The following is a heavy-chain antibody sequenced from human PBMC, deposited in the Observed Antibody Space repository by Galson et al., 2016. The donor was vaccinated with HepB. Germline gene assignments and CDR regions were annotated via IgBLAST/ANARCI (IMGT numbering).Heavy chain of an antibody. D-gene: IGHD1-7*01. CDR2: VNSNGGGT. V-gene: IGHV3-23*01. CDR3: AKDWNYDRPLGAFDL. J-gene: IGHJ3*01. Sequence: SLRLSCAASGFTFITYAMSWVRQAPGKGLEWVAAVNSNGGGTYYADSVRGRFAISRDNSKNTLYLQMNSLRADDTAVYYCAKDWNYDRPLGAFDLWGQGTMVTVSP. CDR1: GFTFITYA.